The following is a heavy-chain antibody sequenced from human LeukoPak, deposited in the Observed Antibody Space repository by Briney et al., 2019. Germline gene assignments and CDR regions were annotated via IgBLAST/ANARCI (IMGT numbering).Heavy chain of an antibody. CDR2: IHPDGSET. D-gene: IGHD6-19*01. CDR3: VRWGVEAGMGY. CDR1: GFIFSSYW. J-gene: IGHJ4*02. Sequence: GGSLRLSCEASGFIFSSYWMGWVRRVPGKGLEWVANIHPDGSETSYLDSVKGRFTISRDNAKKSMFLQMKSLRTEDTAVYICVRWGVEAGMGYWGQGTLVTVSS. V-gene: IGHV3-7*01.